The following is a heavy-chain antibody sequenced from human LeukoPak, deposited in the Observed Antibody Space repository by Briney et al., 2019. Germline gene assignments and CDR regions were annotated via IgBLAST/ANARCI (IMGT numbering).Heavy chain of an antibody. CDR1: GFTFDDYA. J-gene: IGHJ6*03. D-gene: IGHD2-2*01. CDR2: IRSKAYGGTP. CDR3: TRDVIDCSSTSFYWDYYYYMDV. Sequence: GGSLRLSRTASGFTFDDYAMSWVRQARGKGLEWVGFIRSKAYGGTPEYAASVKDRFTISRDDSKSIAYLQNNSLKPEDTAGYHCTRDVIDCSSTSFYWDYYYYMDVWGKGTTVTVSS. V-gene: IGHV3-49*04.